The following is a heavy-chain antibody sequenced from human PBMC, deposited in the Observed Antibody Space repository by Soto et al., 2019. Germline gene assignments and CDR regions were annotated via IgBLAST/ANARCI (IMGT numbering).Heavy chain of an antibody. CDR3: AAEATAWQQMVPSDY. CDR2: IAVGSGCT. CDR1: GYTFTRSA. J-gene: IGHJ4*02. Sequence: SVKVSCTGTGYTFTRSAFQWLRQARGQRLEWIGWIAVGSGCTNYAQRFQDRVTLTRDMSTATTYMELSRLTSEDTAIYYCAAEATAWQQMVPSDYWGQGTLVTVSS. D-gene: IGHD2-8*01. V-gene: IGHV1-58*01.